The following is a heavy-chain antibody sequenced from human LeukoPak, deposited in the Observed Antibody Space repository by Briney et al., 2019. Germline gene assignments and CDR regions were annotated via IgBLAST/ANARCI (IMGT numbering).Heavy chain of an antibody. J-gene: IGHJ6*03. CDR1: GGSISSYY. V-gene: IGHV4-59*08. CDR3: ARGLGTYSSSSDYYYYYYMDV. CDR2: IYYSGST. Sequence: SETLSLTCTVSGGSISSYYWSWLRQPPGKGLEWIGYIYYSGSTNYNPSLKSRVTISVDTSKNQFSLKLSSVTAADTAVYYCARGLGTYSSSSDYYYYYYMDVWGKGTTVTVSS. D-gene: IGHD6-6*01.